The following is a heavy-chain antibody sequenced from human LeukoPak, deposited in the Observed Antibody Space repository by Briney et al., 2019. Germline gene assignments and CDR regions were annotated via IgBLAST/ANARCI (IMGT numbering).Heavy chain of an antibody. Sequence: GGSLRLSCAASGFTFSSYGMHWVRQAPGKGLEWVAVISYDGSNKYYADSVKGRFTISGDNSKNTLYLQMKSLRAEDTAVYYCAKNYLPDYYGSGSYYYADMDVWGQGTTVTVSS. CDR3: AKNYLPDYYGSGSYYYADMDV. CDR2: ISYDGSNK. CDR1: GFTFSSYG. V-gene: IGHV3-30*18. D-gene: IGHD3-10*01. J-gene: IGHJ6*02.